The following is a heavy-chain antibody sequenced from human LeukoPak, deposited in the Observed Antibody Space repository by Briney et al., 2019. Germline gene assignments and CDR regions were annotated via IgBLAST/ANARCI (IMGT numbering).Heavy chain of an antibody. CDR2: INHSGST. CDR3: ARGCYDSSGYYREY. D-gene: IGHD3-22*01. J-gene: IGHJ4*02. Sequence: SETLSLTCAVYGGSFSGYYWSWIRQPPGKGLEWIGEINHSGSTNYNPSLKGRVTISVDTSKNQFSLKLSSVTAADTAVYYCARGCYDSSGYYREYWGQGTLVTVSS. V-gene: IGHV4-34*01. CDR1: GGSFSGYY.